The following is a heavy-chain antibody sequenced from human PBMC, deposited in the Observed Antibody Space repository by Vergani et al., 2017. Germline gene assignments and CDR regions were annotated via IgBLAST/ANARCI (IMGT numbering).Heavy chain of an antibody. J-gene: IGHJ6*02. Sequence: EVQLLESGGDLVQPGGSLRPSCAASGFTFNNYAMNWVRQAPGKGLEWVSVISGSGGSTYYAGSVKGRFTISRDSSKNTLYLQMNSLSAGDTAVYYCAKANPRNSGYDYLYYYHAMDVWGQGTTVTVSS. CDR1: GFTFNNYA. CDR2: ISGSGGST. CDR3: AKANPRNSGYDYLYYYHAMDV. D-gene: IGHD5-12*01. V-gene: IGHV3-23*01.